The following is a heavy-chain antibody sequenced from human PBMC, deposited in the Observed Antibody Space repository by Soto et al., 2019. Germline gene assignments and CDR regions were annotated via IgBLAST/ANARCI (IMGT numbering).Heavy chain of an antibody. D-gene: IGHD6-6*01. CDR2: IIPIFGTA. J-gene: IGHJ4*02. CDR1: GATFSSYA. V-gene: IGHV1-69*01. CDR3: AGGTRASIAAPIDY. Sequence: QVQLVQSGAGVKKPGSSVKFSGRASGATFSSYAISWVRQALGQGLGWMGGIIPIFGTANYAQKFQGRVTITADESTSTAYMELSSLRSEDTAVYYCAGGTRASIAAPIDYWGQGTLVTVSS.